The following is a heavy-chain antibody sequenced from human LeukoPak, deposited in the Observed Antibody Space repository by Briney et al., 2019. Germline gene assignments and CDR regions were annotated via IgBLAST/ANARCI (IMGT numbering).Heavy chain of an antibody. D-gene: IGHD3-10*01. Sequence: SQTLSLTCTVSGGSISSGSYYWSWIRQPAGKGLEWIGRIYTSGSTNYNPSLQSRVTLSVDTCKIRFSLKLSSVTAADTAVYYCASYKGKDAFDIWGQGTMVTVSS. J-gene: IGHJ3*02. CDR1: GGSISSGSYY. V-gene: IGHV4-61*02. CDR2: IYTSGST. CDR3: ASYKGKDAFDI.